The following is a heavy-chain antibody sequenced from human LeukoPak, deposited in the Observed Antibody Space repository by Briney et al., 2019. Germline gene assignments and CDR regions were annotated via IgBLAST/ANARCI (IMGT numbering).Heavy chain of an antibody. CDR2: IKPDGNEK. CDR1: GLTFTDFW. Sequence: GGSLRLSCAASGLTFTDFWMNWVRLAPGRGLEWQANIKPDGNEKYYVDSVKGRFAISRDNAKNEVYLEMNSLRAEDTGVYYCSGRDSSRSPRAYWGQGTLVSVSS. J-gene: IGHJ4*02. CDR3: SGRDSSRSPRAY. D-gene: IGHD2-2*01. V-gene: IGHV3-7*01.